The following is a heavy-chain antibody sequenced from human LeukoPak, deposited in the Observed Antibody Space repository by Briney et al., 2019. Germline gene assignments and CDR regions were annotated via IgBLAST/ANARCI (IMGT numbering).Heavy chain of an antibody. D-gene: IGHD3-16*01. CDR1: GFSFDDYA. CDR2: ISWNSSNM. V-gene: IGHV3-9*01. CDR3: IKDIGREVQPPPHYYYYGLDV. Sequence: PGRSLRLSCAASGFSFDDYAMHWVRQAPGKGLEWVSGISWNSSNMGYVGSVKGRFTISRDNARNSLYLQMNSLSAEDTAIYYCIKDIGREVQPPPHYYYYGLDVWGQGTMVTVSS. J-gene: IGHJ6*02.